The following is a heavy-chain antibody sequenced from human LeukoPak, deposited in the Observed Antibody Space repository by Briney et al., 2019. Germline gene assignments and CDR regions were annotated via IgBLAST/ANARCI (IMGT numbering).Heavy chain of an antibody. CDR3: ARGGSRYFHN. D-gene: IGHD3-10*01. CDR1: GFTFSGYA. V-gene: IGHV3-23*01. CDR2: ISLSGATT. Sequence: PGGSLRLSCAASGFTFSGYAMSWVRQAPGEGLEWVSSISLSGATTYYADSVKGRFTISRDNSKNTLFLQMNSLRAEDTAVYYCARGGSRYFHNWGQGTLVTVST. J-gene: IGHJ4*02.